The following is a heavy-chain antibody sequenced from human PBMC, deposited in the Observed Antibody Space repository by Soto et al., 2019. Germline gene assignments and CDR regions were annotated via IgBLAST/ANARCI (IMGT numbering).Heavy chain of an antibody. CDR3: VRPEHYDWYFDV. CDR2: IYHSGST. Sequence: SETLSLTCTVSGGSISTYYWSWIRQSPGKGLEWIGYIYHSGSTSYSPSLKSRVTTSVDTSKNQFSLRLSSVTAADTAVYYCVRPEHYDWYFDVWGPGTLVTVSS. J-gene: IGHJ2*01. CDR1: GGSISTYY. V-gene: IGHV4-59*08. D-gene: IGHD3-22*01.